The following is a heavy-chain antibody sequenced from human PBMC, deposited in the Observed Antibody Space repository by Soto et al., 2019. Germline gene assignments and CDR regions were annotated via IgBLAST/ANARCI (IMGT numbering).Heavy chain of an antibody. J-gene: IGHJ6*02. CDR1: GFTFSRFG. CDR3: ARDEGTAAAGPYYYYAMDV. CDR2: IWYGESK. D-gene: IGHD6-13*01. Sequence: ESGGGVVQPGRSLRLSCAASGFTFSRFGMHWVRQAPGKGLEWVAVIWYGESKYYAGSVRGRFTISRDNSKNTLYLQMNSLRAEDTAVYYCARDEGTAAAGPYYYYAMDVWGQGTTVTVSS. V-gene: IGHV3-33*01.